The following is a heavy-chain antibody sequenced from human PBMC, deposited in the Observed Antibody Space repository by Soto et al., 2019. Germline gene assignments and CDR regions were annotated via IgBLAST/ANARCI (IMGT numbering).Heavy chain of an antibody. D-gene: IGHD3-16*01. CDR3: ARGKSRGLGSAYGY. CDR2: INHSGST. J-gene: IGHJ4*02. CDR1: GGCFSGYY. V-gene: IGHV4-34*01. Sequence: QVQLQQWGAGLLKPSETLSLTCAVYGGCFSGYYWSWIRQPPGKGLEWIGEINHSGSTNYNPSLKSRVSISVDTSKNQFSLKLSSVTAADTAVYYCARGKSRGLGSAYGYWGQGTLVTVSS.